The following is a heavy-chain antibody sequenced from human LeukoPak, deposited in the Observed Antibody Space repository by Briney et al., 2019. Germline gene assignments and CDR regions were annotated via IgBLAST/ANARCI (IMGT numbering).Heavy chain of an antibody. CDR2: IYYSGST. Sequence: SGTLSLTCTVSGGSISSYYWSWIRQPPGKGLEWIGYIYYSGSTNYNPSLKSRVTISVDTSKNQFSLKLSSVTAADTAVYYCARDHDHGDYPLGAYYYYGMGVWGKGTTVTVSS. J-gene: IGHJ6*04. D-gene: IGHD4-17*01. CDR1: GGSISSYY. CDR3: ARDHDHGDYPLGAYYYYGMGV. V-gene: IGHV4-59*01.